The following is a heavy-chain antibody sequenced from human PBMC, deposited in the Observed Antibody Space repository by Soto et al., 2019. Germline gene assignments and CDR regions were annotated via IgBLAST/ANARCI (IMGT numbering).Heavy chain of an antibody. CDR3: AIYDSSGFRGFQH. Sequence: QVQLQESGPGLVKPSQTLSLTCTVSGGSISSGGYYWSWIRQHPGKGLEWIGYIYYSGSTYYNPSLKSRVTISVDTSKNQCSLKLSSVTAADTAVYYCAIYDSSGFRGFQHWGQGTLVTVSS. CDR2: IYYSGST. V-gene: IGHV4-31*03. D-gene: IGHD3-22*01. J-gene: IGHJ1*01. CDR1: GGSISSGGYY.